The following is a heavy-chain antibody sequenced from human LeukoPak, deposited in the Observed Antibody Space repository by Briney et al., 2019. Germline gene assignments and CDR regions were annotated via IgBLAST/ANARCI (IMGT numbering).Heavy chain of an antibody. CDR1: GFTSSSYW. J-gene: IGHJ4*02. CDR2: INSDGSST. Sequence: GGSPRLSCAASGFTSSSYWMHWVRQAPGKGLVWVSRINSDGSSTSYADSVKGRFTISRDNAKNTLYLQMNSLRAEDTAVYYCARAKWELPIDYWGQGTLVTVSS. D-gene: IGHD1-26*01. CDR3: ARAKWELPIDY. V-gene: IGHV3-74*01.